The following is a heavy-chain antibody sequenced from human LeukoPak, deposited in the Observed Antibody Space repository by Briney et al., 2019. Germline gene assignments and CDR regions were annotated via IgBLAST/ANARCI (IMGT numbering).Heavy chain of an antibody. CDR1: GFTFSTYS. Sequence: PGGSLRLSCAASGFTFSTYSMNWVRQAPGKGLEWVSSISSGSSYIYYADSVKGRFTISRDNSKNTLYLQMNSLRAEDTAVYYCAKDYYDSSGFVDYWGQGTLVTVTS. CDR2: ISSGSSYI. CDR3: AKDYYDSSGFVDY. D-gene: IGHD3-22*01. J-gene: IGHJ4*02. V-gene: IGHV3-21*01.